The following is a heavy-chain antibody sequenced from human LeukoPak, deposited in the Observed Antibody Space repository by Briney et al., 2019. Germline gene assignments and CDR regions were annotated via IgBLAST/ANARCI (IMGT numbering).Heavy chain of an antibody. CDR1: GFSLSSGGAG. Sequence: SGPTLVKPTQTLTPTCTFSGFSLSSGGAGVGWIRQPPGKAPEWLALISRDDDKRYSPSLKNRLTITKDTAKKQVVLTMTNMDPVDTATYYCAHTGSPHGEDWFDPWGQGILVTVSS. J-gene: IGHJ5*02. D-gene: IGHD3-10*01. CDR3: AHTGSPHGEDWFDP. CDR2: ISRDDDK. V-gene: IGHV2-5*02.